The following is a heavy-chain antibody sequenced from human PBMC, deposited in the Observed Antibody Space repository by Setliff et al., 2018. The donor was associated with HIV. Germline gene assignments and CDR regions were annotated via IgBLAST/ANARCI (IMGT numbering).Heavy chain of an antibody. Sequence: PGGSLRLSCEASEFTFSSYEMNWVRQAPGKGLEWVSYISGSVSTIYYADSVKGRFTIFRDNAKNSLYLQLNSLRDEDTAVYYCARLSPPDDYGDLGGIDYWGQGTLVTVSS. J-gene: IGHJ4*02. CDR1: EFTFSSYE. D-gene: IGHD4-17*01. CDR3: ARLSPPDDYGDLGGIDY. CDR2: ISGSVSTI. V-gene: IGHV3-48*03.